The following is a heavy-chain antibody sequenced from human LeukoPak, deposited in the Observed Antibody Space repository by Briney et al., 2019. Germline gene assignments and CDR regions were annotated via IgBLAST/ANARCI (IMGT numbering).Heavy chain of an antibody. CDR2: LSNTGDNT. J-gene: IGHJ4*02. CDR1: GFTFGSSG. Sequence: GGSLRLSCAASGFTFGSSGMSWVRQVPGKGLEWVSSLSNTGDNTYYADSVKGRFTISRDNSKNTLYLQMSSLRAEDTAVYCCAQTGGLVPGRYFVYWGQGTLVTVSS. D-gene: IGHD6-6*01. CDR3: AQTGGLVPGRYFVY. V-gene: IGHV3-23*01.